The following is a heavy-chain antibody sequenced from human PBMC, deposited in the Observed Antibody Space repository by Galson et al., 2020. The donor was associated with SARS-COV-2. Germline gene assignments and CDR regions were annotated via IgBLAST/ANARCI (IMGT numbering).Heavy chain of an antibody. Sequence: GGSLRLSCAASGFTFSSYAMHWVRQAPGKGLEWVAVISYDGSNKYYADSVKGRFTISRDNSKNTLYLQMNSLRAEDTAVYYCVGALLESFDYWGQGTLLTVSS. V-gene: IGHV3-30*01. D-gene: IGHD3-16*01. CDR2: ISYDGSNK. CDR1: GFTFSSYA. CDR3: VGALLESFDY. J-gene: IGHJ4*02.